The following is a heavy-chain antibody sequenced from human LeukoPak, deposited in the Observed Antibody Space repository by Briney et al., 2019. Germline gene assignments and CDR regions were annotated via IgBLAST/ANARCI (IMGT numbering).Heavy chain of an antibody. CDR3: ASTSSCSSTSCYAGILDY. D-gene: IGHD2-2*01. V-gene: IGHV1-18*01. J-gene: IGHJ4*02. CDR1: GGTFSSYE. CDR2: ISAYNGNT. Sequence: ASVKVSCKASGGTFSSYEISWVRQAPGQGLEWMGWISAYNGNTNYAQKLQGRVTMTTDTSTSTAYMELRSLRSDDTAVYYCASTSSCSSTSCYAGILDYWGQGTLVTVSS.